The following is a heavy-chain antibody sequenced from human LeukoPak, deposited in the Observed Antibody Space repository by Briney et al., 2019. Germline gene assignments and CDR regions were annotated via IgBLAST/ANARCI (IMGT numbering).Heavy chain of an antibody. CDR3: AKDPPRDSSGWYEGLNWFDP. CDR1: GFTFSSYA. D-gene: IGHD6-19*01. J-gene: IGHJ5*02. Sequence: GGSLRLSCAASGFTFSSYAMSWVRQAPGKGLEWVSAISGSGGSTYYADSVKGRFTISRDNSKNTLHLQMNSLRAEDTAVYYCAKDPPRDSSGWYEGLNWFDPWGQGTLVTVSS. V-gene: IGHV3-23*01. CDR2: ISGSGGST.